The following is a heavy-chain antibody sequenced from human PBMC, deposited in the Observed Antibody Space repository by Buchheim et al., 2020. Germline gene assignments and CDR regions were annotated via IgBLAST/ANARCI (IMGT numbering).Heavy chain of an antibody. J-gene: IGHJ4*02. CDR1: GFTFSSYG. D-gene: IGHD4-17*01. CDR2: IRYDGSNK. Sequence: QVQLVESGGGVVQPGRSLRLSCAASGFTFSSYGMHWVRQAPGKGLEWVAFIRYDGSNKYYADSVKGRFTISRDNSKNTLYLQMNSLRAEDTAVYYCAKGPAYGDRPYYFDYWGQGTL. CDR3: AKGPAYGDRPYYFDY. V-gene: IGHV3-30*02.